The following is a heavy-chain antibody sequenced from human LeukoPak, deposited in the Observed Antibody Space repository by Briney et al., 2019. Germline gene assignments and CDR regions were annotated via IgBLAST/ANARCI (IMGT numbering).Heavy chain of an antibody. J-gene: IGHJ4*02. Sequence: GASVKVSCKASGYTFTGYYMHWVRQAPGKGLVWVSRINSDGSSTTYADFVKGRFTISRDNAKNTLYLQMNSLRAEDTAVYYCTRGKQDFDYWGQGTLVTVSS. CDR1: GYTFTGYY. CDR3: TRGKQDFDY. V-gene: IGHV3-74*01. CDR2: INSDGSST. D-gene: IGHD6-13*01.